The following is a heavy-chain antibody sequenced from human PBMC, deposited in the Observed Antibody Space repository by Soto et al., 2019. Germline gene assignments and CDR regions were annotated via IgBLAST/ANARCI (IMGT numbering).Heavy chain of an antibody. V-gene: IGHV5-51*01. CDR1: GYSFTSYW. CDR3: ARLYYDFWSGYGGMDV. Sequence: RGESLKISCKGSGYSFTSYWIGWVRQMPGKGLEWMGIIYPGDSDTRYSPSFQGQVTISADKSISTAYLQWSSLKASDTAMYYCARLYYDFWSGYGGMDVWGQGTTVTVSS. D-gene: IGHD3-3*01. J-gene: IGHJ6*02. CDR2: IYPGDSDT.